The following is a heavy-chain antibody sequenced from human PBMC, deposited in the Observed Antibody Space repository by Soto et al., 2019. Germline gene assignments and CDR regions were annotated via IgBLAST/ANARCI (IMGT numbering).Heavy chain of an antibody. D-gene: IGHD3-9*01. CDR2: ISSSSSYI. J-gene: IGHJ4*02. CDR3: ARDLPDYDILTGYYNPGYYFDY. Sequence: GGSLRLSCAASGFTFSSYSMNWVRQAPGKGLEWVSSISSSSSYIYYADSVKGRFTISRDNAKNSLYLQMNSLRAEDTAVYYCARDLPDYDILTGYYNPGYYFDYWGQGTLVTVSS. V-gene: IGHV3-21*01. CDR1: GFTFSSYS.